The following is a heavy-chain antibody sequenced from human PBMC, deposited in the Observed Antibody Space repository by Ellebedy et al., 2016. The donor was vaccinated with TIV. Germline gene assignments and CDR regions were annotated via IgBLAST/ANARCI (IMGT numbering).Heavy chain of an antibody. J-gene: IGHJ6*02. Sequence: PGGSLRLSCAASGFTFSSYAMSWVRQAPGKGLEWVSAISGSGGSTYYADSVKGRFTISRDNSKNTLYLQMNSLRAEDTAVYYCAKDHRAQWLVPNDYYYYGMDVWGQGTTVTVSS. CDR2: ISGSGGST. CDR3: AKDHRAQWLVPNDYYYYGMDV. D-gene: IGHD6-19*01. CDR1: GFTFSSYA. V-gene: IGHV3-23*01.